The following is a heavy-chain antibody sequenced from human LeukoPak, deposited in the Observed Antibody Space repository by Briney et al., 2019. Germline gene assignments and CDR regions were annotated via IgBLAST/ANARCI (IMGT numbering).Heavy chain of an antibody. CDR1: GFTFSGSA. CDR2: IRSKANSYAT. Sequence: QAGGSLRLSCAASGFTFSGSAMHWVRQASGKGLEWVGRIRSKANSYATAYAASVKGRFTISRDDSKNTAYLQMNSLKTEDTAVYYCTTSIAAAGTGDYWGQGTLVTVSS. D-gene: IGHD6-13*01. CDR3: TTSIAAAGTGDY. V-gene: IGHV3-73*01. J-gene: IGHJ4*02.